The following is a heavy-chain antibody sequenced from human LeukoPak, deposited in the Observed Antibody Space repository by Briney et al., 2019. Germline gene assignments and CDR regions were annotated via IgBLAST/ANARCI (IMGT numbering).Heavy chain of an antibody. CDR1: GYTFSKYS. D-gene: IGHD3-10*01. Sequence: GASVKVSCTASGYTFSKYSISWVRQAPGQGLEWMGWISAYNGNTNYAQKLQGRVTMTTDTSTSTAYMELRSLRSDDTAVYYCAKDRPYYYGSGSYYNDYWGQGTLVTVSS. CDR3: AKDRPYYYGSGSYYNDY. CDR2: ISAYNGNT. J-gene: IGHJ4*02. V-gene: IGHV1-18*01.